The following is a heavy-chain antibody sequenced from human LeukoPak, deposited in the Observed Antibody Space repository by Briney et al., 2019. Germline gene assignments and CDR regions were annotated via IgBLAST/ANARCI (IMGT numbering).Heavy chain of an antibody. CDR3: ARESGTDAFDI. CDR2: INPNSGGT. D-gene: IGHD6-13*01. J-gene: IGHJ3*02. CDR1: GYTFTGYY. V-gene: IGHV1-2*02. Sequence: VASVKVSCKASGYTFTGYYMHWVRQAPGQGLEWMGWINPNSGGTNYAQKFQGRVTMTRDTSISTAYMELSRLRSDDTAVYYCARESGTDAFDIWGQGTMVAVSS.